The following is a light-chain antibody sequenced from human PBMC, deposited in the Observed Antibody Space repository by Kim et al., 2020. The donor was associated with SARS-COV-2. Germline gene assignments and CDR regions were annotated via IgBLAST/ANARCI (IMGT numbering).Light chain of an antibody. Sequence: SYELTQPPSVSVSPGQTASITCSGDKLGDKYACWYQQKPGQSPVLVIYQDSKRPSGIPERFSGSNSGNIATLTISGTQAMDEADYYCQAWDSSTGGVFGTWTKVTVL. CDR3: QAWDSSTGGV. V-gene: IGLV3-1*01. J-gene: IGLJ1*01. CDR1: KLGDKY. CDR2: QDS.